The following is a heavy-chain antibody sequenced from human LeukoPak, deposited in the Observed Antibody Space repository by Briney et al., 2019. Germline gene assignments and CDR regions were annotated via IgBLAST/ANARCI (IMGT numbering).Heavy chain of an antibody. V-gene: IGHV1-2*06. CDR1: GYTFTGYY. J-gene: IGHJ4*02. Sequence: ASVKVSCKASGYTFTGYYMHWVRQAPGQGLEWKGRINPNSGGTNYAQKFQGRVTMTRDTSISTAYMELSRLRSDDTAVYYCARVNIAARGRIFDYWGQGTLVTVSS. D-gene: IGHD6-6*01. CDR2: INPNSGGT. CDR3: ARVNIAARGRIFDY.